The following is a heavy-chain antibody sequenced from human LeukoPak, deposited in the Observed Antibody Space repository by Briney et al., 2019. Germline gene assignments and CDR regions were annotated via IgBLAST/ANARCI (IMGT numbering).Heavy chain of an antibody. CDR3: ARDPRFSYFDY. Sequence: GGSLRLSCAASGFTFSRHWMHWVRQAPGKGLVWVSRTNSDGSSTDYADSVKGRFTISRDNAKNTLYLQMNSLRAEDTAVYYCARDPRFSYFDYWGQGTLVTVSS. D-gene: IGHD2/OR15-2a*01. CDR1: GFTFSRHW. V-gene: IGHV3-74*01. CDR2: TNSDGSST. J-gene: IGHJ4*02.